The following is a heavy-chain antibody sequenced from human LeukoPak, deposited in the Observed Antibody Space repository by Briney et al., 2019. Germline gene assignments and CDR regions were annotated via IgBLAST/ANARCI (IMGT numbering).Heavy chain of an antibody. CDR1: GGSVGSGSYY. J-gene: IGHJ4*02. Sequence: SETLSLTCTLSGGSVGSGSYYWSWIRQSPGQGLEWIGNVYYSGSAYYNPSLKSRVTMSLDTSKNQFSLKLSSVTAADTAVYYCARKPIINNAWYYFDCWGQGIMVAVSS. CDR3: ARKPIINNAWYYFDC. V-gene: IGHV4-39*07. CDR2: VYYSGSA. D-gene: IGHD1/OR15-1a*01.